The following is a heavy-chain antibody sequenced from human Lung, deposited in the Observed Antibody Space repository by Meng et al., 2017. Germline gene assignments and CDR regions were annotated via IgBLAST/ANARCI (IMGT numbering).Heavy chain of an antibody. J-gene: IGHJ4*02. V-gene: IGHV1-69*05. Sequence: SVKVSCKALGGIFSNYVIGWVRQAPGQGLEWMGGINAVFGTTNYAQKFQGRVTITTDESTSTVYMELTRLTSEDTAVYFCARKAGNCISTTCYSLEYWGQGTLVTVSS. D-gene: IGHD2-2*01. CDR3: ARKAGNCISTTCYSLEY. CDR2: INAVFGTT. CDR1: GGIFSNYV.